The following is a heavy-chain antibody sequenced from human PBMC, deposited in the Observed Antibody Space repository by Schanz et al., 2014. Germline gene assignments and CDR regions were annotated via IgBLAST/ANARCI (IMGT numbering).Heavy chain of an antibody. CDR1: GFSVSTNY. CDR2: LYINAGST. D-gene: IGHD2-21*01. Sequence: EVQLVESGGGLIQPGGSLRPSCAVSGFSVSTNYMSWARQAPGKGLEWISSLYINAGSTRYADSVKGRFFISRDSSKNTLFLQMNSLRADDTAIYFCARDEGRDGYNLAFDVWGQGTLVTVSS. CDR3: ARDEGRDGYNLAFDV. J-gene: IGHJ3*01. V-gene: IGHV3-53*01.